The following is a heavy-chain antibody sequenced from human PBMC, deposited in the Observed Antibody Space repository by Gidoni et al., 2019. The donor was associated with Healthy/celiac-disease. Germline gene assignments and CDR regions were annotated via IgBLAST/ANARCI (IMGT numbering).Heavy chain of an antibody. J-gene: IGHJ4*02. D-gene: IGHD6-13*01. CDR1: GGSISSGSYY. CDR2: IYTSGST. Sequence: QVQLQESGPGLVKPSQTLSLTCTVSGGSISSGSYYWSWIRQPAGKGLEWIGRIYTSGSTNYNPSLKSRVTISVDTSKNQFSLKLSSVTAADTAVYYCARGRRQLVRGVLDYWGQGTLVTVSS. V-gene: IGHV4-61*02. CDR3: ARGRRQLVRGVLDY.